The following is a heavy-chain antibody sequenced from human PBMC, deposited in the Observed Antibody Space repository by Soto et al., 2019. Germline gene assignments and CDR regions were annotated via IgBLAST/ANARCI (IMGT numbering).Heavy chain of an antibody. CDR2: ISYDGSNK. D-gene: IGHD4-17*01. J-gene: IGHJ6*02. CDR3: AKDGRVDYGDYRFGYYYYGMDV. Sequence: QVQLVESGGGVVQPGRSLRLSCAASGFTFSSYGMHWVHQAPGKGLEWVAVISYDGSNKYYADSVKGRFTISRDNSKNTLYLQMNSLRAEDTAVYYCAKDGRVDYGDYRFGYYYYGMDVWGQGTTVTVSS. CDR1: GFTFSSYG. V-gene: IGHV3-30*18.